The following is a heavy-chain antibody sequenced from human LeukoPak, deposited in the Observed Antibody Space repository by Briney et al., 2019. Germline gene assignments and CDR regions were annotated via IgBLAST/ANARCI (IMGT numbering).Heavy chain of an antibody. Sequence: GGSLRLSCAASGFTFIGYAMTWVRQAPGKGLEWVSAIVGSGGTTYYADSVRGRFTISRDNSKNTLYLQMNSLRAEDTAVYYCATLLRSTIDYWGQGTLVTVSS. V-gene: IGHV3-23*01. D-gene: IGHD2/OR15-2a*01. CDR2: IVGSGGTT. CDR1: GFTFIGYA. CDR3: ATLLRSTIDY. J-gene: IGHJ4*02.